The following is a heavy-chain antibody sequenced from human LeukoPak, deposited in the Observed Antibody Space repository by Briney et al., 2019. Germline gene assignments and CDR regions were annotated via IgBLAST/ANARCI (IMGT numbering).Heavy chain of an antibody. V-gene: IGHV1-2*02. D-gene: IGHD2-15*01. Sequence: GASVKVSCKASGYTFTGYYMHWVRRAPGQGLEWMGWINPNSGGTNYAQKFQGRVTMTRDTSISTAYMELSRLRSDDTAVYYCARVGEYCSGGSCYSDAFDIWGQGTMVTVSS. J-gene: IGHJ3*02. CDR3: ARVGEYCSGGSCYSDAFDI. CDR2: INPNSGGT. CDR1: GYTFTGYY.